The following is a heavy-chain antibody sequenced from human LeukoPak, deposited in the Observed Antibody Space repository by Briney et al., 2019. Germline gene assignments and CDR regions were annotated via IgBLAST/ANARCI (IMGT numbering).Heavy chain of an antibody. CDR1: GFTFSPYT. CDR3: ARDSSVCAFDV. Sequence: PGGSLRLSCAASGFTFSPYTMHWFRQPRGKGLEWLSYINTGSTTIYYADSVKGRFTISRDNAKNSLYLQLNSLRAEDTAVYYCARDSSVCAFDVWGQGTMVTVSS. J-gene: IGHJ3*01. D-gene: IGHD6-6*01. V-gene: IGHV3-48*01. CDR2: INTGSTTI.